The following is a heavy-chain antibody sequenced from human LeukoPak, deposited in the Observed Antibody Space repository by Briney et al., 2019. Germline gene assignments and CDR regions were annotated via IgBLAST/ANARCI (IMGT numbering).Heavy chain of an antibody. D-gene: IGHD1-26*01. Sequence: ASVKVSCKASGYIFIGYYVHWVRQAPGQGLEWMGWINPNSGGTNFAQKFQGRFTMTRETSINTAYMDLSRLTSDDTAVYYCAKDRSGSYSPVPFDAFDVWGQGTMVTVSS. CDR1: GYIFIGYY. J-gene: IGHJ3*01. CDR3: AKDRSGSYSPVPFDAFDV. V-gene: IGHV1-2*02. CDR2: INPNSGGT.